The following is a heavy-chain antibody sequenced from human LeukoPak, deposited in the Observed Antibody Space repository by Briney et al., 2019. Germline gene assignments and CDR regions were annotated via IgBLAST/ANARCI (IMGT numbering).Heavy chain of an antibody. CDR3: AKGDIVVVPAALEFDY. V-gene: IGHV3-23*01. J-gene: IGHJ4*02. CDR1: GFTFSSYA. D-gene: IGHD2-2*01. CDR2: ISCSGGST. Sequence: GGSLRLSCAASGFTFSSYAMSWVRQAPGKGLEWASAISCSGGSTYYADSVKGRFTISRDNSKNTLYLQMNSLRAEDTAVYYCAKGDIVVVPAALEFDYWGQGTLVTVSS.